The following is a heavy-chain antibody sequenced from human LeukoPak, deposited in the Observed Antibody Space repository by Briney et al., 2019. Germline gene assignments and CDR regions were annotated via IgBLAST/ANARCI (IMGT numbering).Heavy chain of an antibody. CDR2: ISYDVGKK. J-gene: IGHJ4*02. D-gene: IGHD3-22*01. V-gene: IGHV3-30*03. CDR3: ARDQRGDSSGYYFHY. CDR1: GFTFSSYG. Sequence: GGSLRLSCAASGFTFSSYGMHWVRQAPGKGLEWVAVISYDVGKKYYADSVKGRFTISRDNSKNTLYLQMNSLRAEDTAVYYCARDQRGDSSGYYFHYWGQGTLVTVSS.